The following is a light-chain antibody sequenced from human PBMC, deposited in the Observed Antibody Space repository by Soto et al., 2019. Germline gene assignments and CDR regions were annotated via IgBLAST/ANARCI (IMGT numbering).Light chain of an antibody. CDR2: GAS. V-gene: IGKV1-12*01. Sequence: IQMTPSPSSLSASVGDRVTITCRASQTISTWLAWYQQKPGKAPKVLIFGASILQGGVPSRFSGSGSGTEFTLTISSLQPEDFATYYCQQANSFPITFGQGTRLEIK. CDR3: QQANSFPIT. CDR1: QTISTW. J-gene: IGKJ5*01.